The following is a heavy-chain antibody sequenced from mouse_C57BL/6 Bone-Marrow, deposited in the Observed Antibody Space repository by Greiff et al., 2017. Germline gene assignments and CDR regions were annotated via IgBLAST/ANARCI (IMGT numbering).Heavy chain of an antibody. CDR1: GYTFTSYG. D-gene: IGHD3-2*02. Sequence: VKLMESGAELARPGASVKLSCKASGYTFTSYGISWVKQRTGQGLEWIGEIYPRSGNTYYNEKFKGKATLTADKSSSTAYMELRSLTSEDSAVYFCARQLRLPSFAYWGQGTLVTVSA. J-gene: IGHJ3*01. CDR3: ARQLRLPSFAY. CDR2: IYPRSGNT. V-gene: IGHV1-81*01.